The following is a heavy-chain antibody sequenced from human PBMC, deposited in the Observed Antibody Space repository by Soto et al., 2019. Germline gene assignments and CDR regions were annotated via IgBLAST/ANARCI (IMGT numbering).Heavy chain of an antibody. J-gene: IGHJ5*02. V-gene: IGHV4-4*07. D-gene: IGHD4-17*01. CDR3: VRDQSDYGGGNWFDP. Sequence: SETLSLTCTVSGDSISSCYWSWIRQPAGKGLEWIGRVYTSGNTDYNPSLKSRLTMSVDTSKNQLSLKLRSVTAADTAAYYCVRDQSDYGGGNWFDPWGPGTLVTVSP. CDR2: VYTSGNT. CDR1: GDSISSCY.